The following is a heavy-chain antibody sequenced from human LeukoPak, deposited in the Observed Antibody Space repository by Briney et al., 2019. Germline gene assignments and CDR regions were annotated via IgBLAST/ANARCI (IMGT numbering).Heavy chain of an antibody. CDR2: ISGSGGST. CDR1: GFTFSSHA. CDR3: ALGYSSGWPYFDY. V-gene: IGHV3-23*01. J-gene: IGHJ4*02. Sequence: GGSLRLSCAASGFTFSSHAMSWVRQAPGKGLEWVSAISGSGGSTYYADSVKGRFTISRDNSKNTLYLQMNSLRAEDTAVYYCALGYSSGWPYFDYWGQGTLVTVSS. D-gene: IGHD6-19*01.